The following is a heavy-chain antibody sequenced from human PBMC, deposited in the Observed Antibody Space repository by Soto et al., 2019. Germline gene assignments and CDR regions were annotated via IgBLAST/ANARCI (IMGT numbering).Heavy chain of an antibody. Sequence: PGGSLRLSCAASGFTFNTYDMNWFRQAPGKGLEWVSSITTSGAYIYYADSLKGRITISRDNAKNSLFLQMNSLRAEDTAVYYCVRSGTARLLRHSWFDTWGQGTLVTVSS. D-gene: IGHD2-21*01. J-gene: IGHJ5*02. CDR1: GFTFNTYD. CDR3: VRSGTARLLRHSWFDT. V-gene: IGHV3-21*01. CDR2: ITTSGAYI.